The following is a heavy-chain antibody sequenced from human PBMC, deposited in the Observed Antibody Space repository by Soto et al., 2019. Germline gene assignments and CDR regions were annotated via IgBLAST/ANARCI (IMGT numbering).Heavy chain of an antibody. CDR1: GFIFRRYW. Sequence: GGSLRLSCSASGFIFRRYWMAWVRQAPGKGLEWVATIKLDGREKNYLDSVQGRFTISRDDAENSMSLKMSSLRGEDTAVYFCVRELDAYGGFDYWGLGTSVTVSS. J-gene: IGHJ4*02. CDR2: IKLDGREK. D-gene: IGHD3-3*02. V-gene: IGHV3-7*01. CDR3: VRELDAYGGFDY.